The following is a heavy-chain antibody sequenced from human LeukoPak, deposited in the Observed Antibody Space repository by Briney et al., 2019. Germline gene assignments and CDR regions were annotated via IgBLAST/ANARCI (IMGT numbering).Heavy chain of an antibody. CDR1: DDSFSSHY. CDR2: ISYIGRT. Sequence: SETLSLTCAVSDDSFSSHYWTWIRQSPGKGLEWIGYISYIGRTNYNPSLKSRVTISIDTSKNQFSLKLTSVTAADTAVYYCARDLVTVTKGFDIWGQGTVVSVSS. D-gene: IGHD4-17*01. V-gene: IGHV4-59*11. J-gene: IGHJ3*02. CDR3: ARDLVTVTKGFDI.